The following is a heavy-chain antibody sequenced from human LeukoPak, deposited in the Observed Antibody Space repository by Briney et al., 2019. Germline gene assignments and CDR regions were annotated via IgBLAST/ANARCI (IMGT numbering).Heavy chain of an antibody. CDR2: ISVSGTTM. Sequence: GGSLRLSCATSGFTFTDYYMSWIRQAPGKGLEWVSYISVSGTTMYYADSVKGRFTLSRDNAKNSLYLQMNSLRAEDTAVYYCARVGRLQYGDYVAFDYWGQGALVTVSS. CDR3: ARVGRLQYGDYVAFDY. CDR1: GFTFTDYY. J-gene: IGHJ4*02. D-gene: IGHD4-17*01. V-gene: IGHV3-11*01.